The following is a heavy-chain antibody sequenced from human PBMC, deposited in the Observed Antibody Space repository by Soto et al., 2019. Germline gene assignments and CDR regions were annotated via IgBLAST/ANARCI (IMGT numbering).Heavy chain of an antibody. V-gene: IGHV3-23*01. CDR3: AKTYYDFWSGYGYYMDV. J-gene: IGHJ6*03. CDR2: ISGSGGST. D-gene: IGHD3-3*01. Sequence: EVQLLESGGGLVQPGGSLRPSCAASGFTLSSYAMSWVRQPPGKGLEWVSAISGSGGSTYYADSVKGRFTISRDNSKNTLYLQMNSLRAEDTAVYYCAKTYYDFWSGYGYYMDVWGKGTTVTVSS. CDR1: GFTLSSYA.